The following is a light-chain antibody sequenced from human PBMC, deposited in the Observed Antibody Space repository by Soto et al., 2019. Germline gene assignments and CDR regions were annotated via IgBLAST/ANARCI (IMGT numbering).Light chain of an antibody. V-gene: IGKV1-5*01. CDR1: QNIDTW. Sequence: QVTQSPSTLSASVGDRVTITCRASQNIDTWLAWYQQKPGETPKVLVYDASSLKSGVPSRFSGSGSGTEFTLTINSLQPDDFATHFCQQYRSYWTFGQGTKV. J-gene: IGKJ1*01. CDR2: DAS. CDR3: QQYRSYWT.